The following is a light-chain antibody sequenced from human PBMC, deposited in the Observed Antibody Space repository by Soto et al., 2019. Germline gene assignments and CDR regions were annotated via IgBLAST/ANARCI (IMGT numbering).Light chain of an antibody. V-gene: IGKV3-20*01. CDR1: QSVSSGY. CDR3: QHYGTSPPDT. J-gene: IGKJ2*01. Sequence: EIVLTQSPGTLSLSPGERATLSCRASQSVSSGYLAWFQQKAGQTPRLLIYGTSNRPTSIPDRFSASGSGTDFTLTISRVEPEDFAVYYCQHYGTSPPDTFGQGTKLEIK. CDR2: GTS.